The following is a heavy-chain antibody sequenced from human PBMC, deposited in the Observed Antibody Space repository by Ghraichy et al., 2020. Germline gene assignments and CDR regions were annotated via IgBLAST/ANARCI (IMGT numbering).Heavy chain of an antibody. CDR3: ARGIWGSNAFGHA. CDR1: GGSISAHY. D-gene: IGHD3/OR15-3a*01. V-gene: IGHV4-59*11. J-gene: IGHJ4*02. Sequence: SETLSLTCSVSGGSISAHYWSWIRQPPGKGLEWIGFIYYSGSTNYNPSLERRVTISLDTSKDQFSLQLSSVTAADTAVYYCARGIWGSNAFGHAWGQGILVIVSS. CDR2: IYYSGST.